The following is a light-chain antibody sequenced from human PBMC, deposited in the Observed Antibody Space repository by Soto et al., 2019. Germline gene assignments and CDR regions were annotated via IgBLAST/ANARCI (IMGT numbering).Light chain of an antibody. CDR2: GAS. CDR1: QSVSIN. CDR3: QQYNDWPRT. V-gene: IGKV3-15*01. J-gene: IGKJ1*01. Sequence: EIVMTQSPATLSVSPGERATLSCRASQSVSINLAWYQHKPGQAPRLLIYGASYRATGFPARFGGSGSGTEFILTISSLQSEDFAVYYCQQYNDWPRTFGQGTKVEIK.